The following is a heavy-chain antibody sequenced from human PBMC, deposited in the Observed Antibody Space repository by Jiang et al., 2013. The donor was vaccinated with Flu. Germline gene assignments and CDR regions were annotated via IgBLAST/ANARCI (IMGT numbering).Heavy chain of an antibody. V-gene: IGHV6-1*01. D-gene: IGHD3-10*01. Sequence: QTLSLTCAISGDSVSRNNAAWNWIRQSPSRGLEWLGRTYYRTKWYDDYAVSVKGRLTINPDTSRNQFSLHLNSVTPEDTAVYYCTRGGLGSSVFIFDVWGQGTMVTVSS. J-gene: IGHJ3*01. CDR2: TYYRTKWYD. CDR1: GDSVSRNNAA. CDR3: TRGGLGSSVFIFDV.